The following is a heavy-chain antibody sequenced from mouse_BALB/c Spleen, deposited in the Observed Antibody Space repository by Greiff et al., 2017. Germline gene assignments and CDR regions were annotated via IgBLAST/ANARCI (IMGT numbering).Heavy chain of an antibody. CDR3: AKGKGGFAY. J-gene: IGHJ3*01. CDR1: GYTFTSYY. Sequence: QVQLQQPGAELVKPGASVKLSCKASGYTFTSYYMYWVKQRPGQGLEWIGGINPSNGGTNFNEKFKSKATLTVDKSSSTAYMQLSSLTSEDSAVYYCAKGKGGFAYWGQGTLVTVSA. CDR2: INPSNGGT. V-gene: IGHV1S81*02.